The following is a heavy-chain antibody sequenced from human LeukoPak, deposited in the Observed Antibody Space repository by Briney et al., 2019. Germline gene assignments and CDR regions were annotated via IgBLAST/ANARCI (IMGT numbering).Heavy chain of an antibody. CDR3: ARDYIAVSARGTEYFQH. V-gene: IGHV3-48*01. J-gene: IGHJ1*01. D-gene: IGHD6-19*01. CDR2: ISSSSSTI. Sequence: GGSLRLSCAASGFTFSSYSMNWVRQAPGKGLEWVSYISSSSSTIYYADSVKGRFTISRDNAKNSLYLQMNSLRAEDTAFYYCARDYIAVSARGTEYFQHWGQGTLVTVSS. CDR1: GFTFSSYS.